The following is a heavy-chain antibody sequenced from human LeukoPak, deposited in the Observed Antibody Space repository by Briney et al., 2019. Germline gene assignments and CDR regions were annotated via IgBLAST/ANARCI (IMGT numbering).Heavy chain of an antibody. CDR2: ISGSGASA. Sequence: GGSLRLSCAASGFTFNNYAMSWVRQAPGKGLEWVSAISGSGASAFYADSVKGRFTISRDNSKNTLYLQMNSLRAEDTAVYYCAKDSIRRDYGSGSYYNRNGVFFDYWGQGTLVTVSS. V-gene: IGHV3-23*01. CDR3: AKDSIRRDYGSGSYYNRNGVFFDY. CDR1: GFTFNNYA. D-gene: IGHD3-10*01. J-gene: IGHJ4*02.